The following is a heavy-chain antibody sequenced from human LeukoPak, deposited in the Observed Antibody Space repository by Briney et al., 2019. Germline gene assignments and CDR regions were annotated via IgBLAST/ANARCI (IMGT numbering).Heavy chain of an antibody. V-gene: IGHV3-74*01. D-gene: IGHD3-22*01. J-gene: IGHJ4*02. CDR3: ARGDETKYYDSGGYYHYFDF. CDR1: GFTFSNYW. Sequence: GGSLRLSCAASGFTFSNYWVHWVRQAPGKGLVWVSRINPDGSTINYADSVKGRFTISRDKAKNTLYLQMNSLRAEDTAVYYYARGDETKYYDSGGYYHYFDFWGQGTLVTVSS. CDR2: INPDGSTI.